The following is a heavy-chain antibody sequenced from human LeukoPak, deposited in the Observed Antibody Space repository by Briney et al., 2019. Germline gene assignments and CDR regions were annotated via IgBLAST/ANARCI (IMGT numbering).Heavy chain of an antibody. J-gene: IGHJ3*02. CDR1: GYTFTGYY. Sequence: ASVKVSCKASGYTFTGYYMHWVRQAPGQGLEWMGWINPNSGGTNYAQKFQGRVTMTRDTSISTAYMELSRLRSDDTAVYYCARGSVLTYCSSTSCYNPRFDIWGQGTRVTVSS. CDR2: INPNSGGT. D-gene: IGHD2-2*02. V-gene: IGHV1-2*02. CDR3: ARGSVLTYCSSTSCYNPRFDI.